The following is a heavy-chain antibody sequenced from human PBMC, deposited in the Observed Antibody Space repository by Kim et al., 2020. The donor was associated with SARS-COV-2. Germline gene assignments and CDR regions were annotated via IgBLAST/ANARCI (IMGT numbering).Heavy chain of an antibody. CDR2: IYYSGST. CDR3: ARGLTVVLMVYATLTGGYFDY. J-gene: IGHJ4*02. D-gene: IGHD2-8*01. CDR1: GGSISSGGYY. V-gene: IGHV4-31*03. Sequence: SETLSLTCTVSGGSISSGGYYWSWIRQHPGKGLEWIGYIYYSGSTYYNPSLKSRVTISVDTSKNQFSLKLSSVTAADTAVYYCARGLTVVLMVYATLTGGYFDYWGQGTLVTVSS.